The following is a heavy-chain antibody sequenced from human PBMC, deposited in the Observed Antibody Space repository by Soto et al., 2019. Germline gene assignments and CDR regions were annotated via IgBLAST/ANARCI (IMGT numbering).Heavy chain of an antibody. CDR3: ASEGNLGRWLQPLDF. J-gene: IGHJ4*02. Sequence: SETLSLTCTVSGDYISAYSWSWVRQPPGKGLEWIGNIHYNGNTKYNPSLKSRVTMSVDTSKNQFSLKLISVTAADTAKYFCASEGNLGRWLQPLDFWGQGTLVTVSS. CDR2: IHYNGNT. V-gene: IGHV4-59*01. CDR1: GDYISAYS. D-gene: IGHD5-12*01.